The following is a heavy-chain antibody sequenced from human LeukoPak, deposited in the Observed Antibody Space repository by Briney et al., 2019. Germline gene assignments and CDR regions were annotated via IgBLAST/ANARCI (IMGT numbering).Heavy chain of an antibody. Sequence: ASVKVSCKASGGTFSTFPISWVRQAPGQGLEWIGGIIPIFGPNYAQKFQGRATISADLATATAYMELSSLTSEDTSVYYCATGKDRSGYYYSLDYWGQGTLVTVSS. D-gene: IGHD3-22*01. CDR2: IIPIFGP. J-gene: IGHJ4*02. CDR1: GGTFSTFP. CDR3: ATGKDRSGYYYSLDY. V-gene: IGHV1-69*13.